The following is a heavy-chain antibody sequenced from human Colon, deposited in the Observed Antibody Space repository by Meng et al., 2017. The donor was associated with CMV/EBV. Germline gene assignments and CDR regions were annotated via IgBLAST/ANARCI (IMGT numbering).Heavy chain of an antibody. J-gene: IGHJ4*02. CDR3: ARRPVAVSEGWDY. CDR2: MNPDSGDT. D-gene: IGHD2-8*02. Sequence: ASVNVSCKASGYTFTGYHIHWVRQAPGQGLEWMGWMNPDSGDTKYAQKFQGRITMTRDTSTNMAYMDLSNLRRDDTAGYYCARRPVAVSEGWDYWGQGTRVTVSS. CDR1: GYTFTGYH. V-gene: IGHV1-2*02.